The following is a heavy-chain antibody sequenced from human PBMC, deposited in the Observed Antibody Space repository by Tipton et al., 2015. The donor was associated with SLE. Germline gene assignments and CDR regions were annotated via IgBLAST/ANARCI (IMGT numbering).Heavy chain of an antibody. CDR3: ARDRCDSGRLPYSGIDV. CDR1: GFTFSDYY. CDR2: ISSSSTDI. J-gene: IGHJ6*02. Sequence: SLRLSCAASGFTFSDYYMSWIRQAPGKGLEWLSYISSSSTDIKYADSVKGRFSVSRDNAENSLYLQMSNLGAEDTAVYYCARDRCDSGRLPYSGIDVWGQGPTVTVSS. V-gene: IGHV3-11*06. D-gene: IGHD1-26*01.